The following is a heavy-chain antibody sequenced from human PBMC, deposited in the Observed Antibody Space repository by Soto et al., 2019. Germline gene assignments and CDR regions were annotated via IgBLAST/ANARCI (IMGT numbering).Heavy chain of an antibody. Sequence: QVQLQESGPGLVKPSQTLSLTCTVSGGSISSGGFYWSWIRQHPGKGLEWIEYIYYSGSTYYNPSLKSRVTISLDTSKNQFSLKLISVTAADTAVYYCARGGDGYNIDYWGQGTLVTVSS. J-gene: IGHJ4*02. D-gene: IGHD5-12*01. CDR1: GGSISSGGFY. CDR2: IYYSGST. CDR3: ARGGDGYNIDY. V-gene: IGHV4-31*03.